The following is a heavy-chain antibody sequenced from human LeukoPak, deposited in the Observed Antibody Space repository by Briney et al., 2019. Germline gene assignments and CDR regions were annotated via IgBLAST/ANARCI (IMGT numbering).Heavy chain of an antibody. D-gene: IGHD1-26*01. CDR3: ASGSYFYYGMDV. CDR2: ISGSGGST. J-gene: IGHJ6*02. CDR1: GFTFSSYS. Sequence: GGSLRLSCAASGFTFSSYSMNWVRQAPGKGLEWVSAISGSGGSTYYADSVKGRFTISRDNSKNTLYLQMNSLRAEDTAVYYCASGSYFYYGMDVWGQGTTVTVSS. V-gene: IGHV3-23*01.